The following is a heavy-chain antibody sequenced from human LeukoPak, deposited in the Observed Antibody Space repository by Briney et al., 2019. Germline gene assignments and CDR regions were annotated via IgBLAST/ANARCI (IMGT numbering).Heavy chain of an antibody. CDR1: GYTFTGYY. CDR3: ARDRYYDFWSGSHYFDY. D-gene: IGHD3-3*01. Sequence: ASVKVSCKTSGYTFTGYYIHWVRQAPGQGLEWMGWINPNSGDTNYAQKFQGRVTITADKSTSTAYMELSSLRSEDTAVYYCARDRYYDFWSGSHYFDYWGQGTLVTVSS. J-gene: IGHJ4*02. V-gene: IGHV1-2*02. CDR2: INPNSGDT.